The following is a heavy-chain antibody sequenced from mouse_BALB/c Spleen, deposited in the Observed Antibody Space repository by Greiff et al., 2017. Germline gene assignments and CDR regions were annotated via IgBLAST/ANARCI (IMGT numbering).Heavy chain of an antibody. Sequence: EVKLVESGGGLVKPGGSLKLSCAASGFTFSSYAMSWVRQTPEKRLEWVASISSGGSTYYPDSVKGRFTISRDNARNILYLQMSSLRSEDTAMYYCARFLYRYDSYYYAMDYWGQGTSVTVSS. J-gene: IGHJ4*01. CDR2: ISSGGST. D-gene: IGHD2-14*01. V-gene: IGHV5-6-5*01. CDR1: GFTFSSYA. CDR3: ARFLYRYDSYYYAMDY.